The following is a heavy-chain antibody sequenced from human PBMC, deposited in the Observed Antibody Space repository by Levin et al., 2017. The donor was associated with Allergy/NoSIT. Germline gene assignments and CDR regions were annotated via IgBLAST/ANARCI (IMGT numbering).Heavy chain of an antibody. CDR3: AKGHDDYGDYPPFDY. J-gene: IGHJ4*02. D-gene: IGHD4-17*01. CDR1: GFSFRSYA. CDR2: ISGSGANT. Sequence: LSLTCAASGFSFRSYAMTWVRQAPGKGLEWVSSISGSGANTYYADSVKGRFTISRDNSKNTLYLQMNSLRAEDTAVYYCAKGHDDYGDYPPFDYWGQGTLVTVSS. V-gene: IGHV3-23*01.